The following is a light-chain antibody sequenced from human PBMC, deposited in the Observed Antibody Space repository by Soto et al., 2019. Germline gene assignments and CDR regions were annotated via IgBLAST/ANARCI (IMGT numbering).Light chain of an antibody. CDR3: QQRSNWQIT. Sequence: EIVMTQSPATLSVSPGERATLSCRASQSVSSSYIAWYQQKPGQAPRLLIFGASSRATGIPARFRGSGSGTDFTLTISSLEPDDFAVYYCQQRSNWQITFGQGTRLEIK. V-gene: IGKV3D-20*02. CDR2: GAS. J-gene: IGKJ5*01. CDR1: QSVSSSY.